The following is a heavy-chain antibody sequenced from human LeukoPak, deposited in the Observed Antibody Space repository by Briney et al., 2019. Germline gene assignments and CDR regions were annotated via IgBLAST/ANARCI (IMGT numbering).Heavy chain of an antibody. J-gene: IGHJ3*02. V-gene: IGHV3-11*04. D-gene: IGHD1-26*01. Sequence: GGSLRLSCAASGFTFSDYYMSWIRQAPGKGLEWVSYISSSSTTIYYADSVKGRSTISRDNAENSLYLQMNSLRAEVTAVYFCARDGLGLAATGAFDIWGQGTMVTVSS. CDR1: GFTFSDYY. CDR2: ISSSSTTI. CDR3: ARDGLGLAATGAFDI.